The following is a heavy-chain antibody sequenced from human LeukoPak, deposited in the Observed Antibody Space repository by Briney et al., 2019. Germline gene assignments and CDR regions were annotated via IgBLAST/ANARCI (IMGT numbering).Heavy chain of an antibody. Sequence: SETLSLTCGVYSGSLNDKYWSWIRQPPGKGLEWIGEINPSGRTNYNPSLKSRVTMSIDTSKNQFSLKLSSVTAADTAVYYCARLSGYHFDYWGQGALVTVSS. CDR2: INPSGRT. CDR3: ARLSGYHFDY. D-gene: IGHD5-12*01. V-gene: IGHV4-34*01. CDR1: SGSLNDKY. J-gene: IGHJ4*02.